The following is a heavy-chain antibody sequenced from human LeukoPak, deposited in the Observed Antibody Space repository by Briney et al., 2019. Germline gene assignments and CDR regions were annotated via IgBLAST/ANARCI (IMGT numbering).Heavy chain of an antibody. D-gene: IGHD2-2*02. CDR2: INPNSGAT. Sequence: GASVKVSRTASGYTFTGYYMYWVRQAPGQGLEWMGRINPNSGATNYAQKFQGRVTMTTDTSISTAYMELSSLRSDDTAVYYCARSIRIDQDYWGQGTLVTVSS. V-gene: IGHV1-2*06. CDR3: ARSIRIDQDY. CDR1: GYTFTGYY. J-gene: IGHJ4*02.